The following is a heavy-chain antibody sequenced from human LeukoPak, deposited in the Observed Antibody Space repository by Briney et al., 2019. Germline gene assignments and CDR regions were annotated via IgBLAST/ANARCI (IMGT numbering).Heavy chain of an antibody. V-gene: IGHV3-21*01. D-gene: IGHD6-13*01. CDR3: ARDRSAAAAPFDY. Sequence: PGGSLRLSCAASGSTFSSYSMNWVRQAPGKGLEWVSSISSSSSYIYYADSVKGRFTISRDNAKNSLYLQMNSLRAEDTAVYYCARDRSAAAAPFDYWGQGTLVTVSS. CDR2: ISSSSSYI. CDR1: GSTFSSYS. J-gene: IGHJ4*02.